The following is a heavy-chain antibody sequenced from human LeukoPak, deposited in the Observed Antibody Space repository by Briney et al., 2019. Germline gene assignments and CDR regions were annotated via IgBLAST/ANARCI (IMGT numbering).Heavy chain of an antibody. D-gene: IGHD6-19*01. J-gene: IGHJ5*02. CDR2: INPNSGGT. V-gene: IGHV1-2*02. CDR3: ARDHEWLVNNWFDP. Sequence: ASVKVSCKASGYTFTVYYMHGVRQAPGQGLEWMGWINPNSGGTNYAQKFQGRVTMTRDTSISTAYMELSRLRSDDTAVYYCARDHEWLVNNWFDPWGQGTLVTVSS. CDR1: GYTFTVYY.